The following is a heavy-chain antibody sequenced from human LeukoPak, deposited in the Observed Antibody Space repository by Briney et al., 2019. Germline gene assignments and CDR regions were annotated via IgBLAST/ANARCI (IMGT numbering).Heavy chain of an antibody. D-gene: IGHD6-6*01. J-gene: IGHJ4*02. CDR2: INPSGGST. V-gene: IGHV1-46*01. Sequence: GASVKVSCKASGYIFTSHYIHWMRQAPGHGLECMGMINPSGGSTSYAQKFQGRVTMTRDTSMSTVYLELSSLRSEDTAVYYCARAYSTSSPFDYWGQGTLVTVSS. CDR3: ARAYSTSSPFDY. CDR1: GYIFTSHY.